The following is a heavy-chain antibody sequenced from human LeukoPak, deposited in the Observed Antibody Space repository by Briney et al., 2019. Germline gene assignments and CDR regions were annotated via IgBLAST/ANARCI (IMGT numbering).Heavy chain of an antibody. V-gene: IGHV3-74*01. CDR3: ARVAAWDSSCYLFAY. J-gene: IGHJ4*02. CDR1: GFTFSSYW. CDR2: INSDGSST. D-gene: IGHD3-22*01. Sequence: GGSLRLSCAASGFTFSSYWMHWVRQAPGKGLVWVSRINSDGSSTSYADSVKGRFSIPRQNAKNTLYLQMNSLRADDTAVYYCARVAAWDSSCYLFAYWGQGTLVTVSS.